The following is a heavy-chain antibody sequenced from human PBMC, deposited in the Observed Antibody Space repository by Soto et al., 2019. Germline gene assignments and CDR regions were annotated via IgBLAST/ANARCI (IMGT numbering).Heavy chain of an antibody. J-gene: IGHJ1*01. Sequence: ASVKVSCKASGYTFTSYAMHWVRQAPGQGLEWMGIINPNGGSTGYAQKFQGRVTMTRDMSTGTVYMDLTSLTSEDTAVYYCARAPDYSDYAYFQYWGQGTPFTVSS. V-gene: IGHV1-46*01. CDR1: GYTFTSYA. CDR3: ARAPDYSDYAYFQY. CDR2: INPNGGST. D-gene: IGHD4-17*01.